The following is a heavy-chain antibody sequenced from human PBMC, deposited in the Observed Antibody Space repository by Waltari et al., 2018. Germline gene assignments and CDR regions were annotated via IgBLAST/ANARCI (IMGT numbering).Heavy chain of an antibody. CDR3: AREDTQWGGFDY. CDR2: IYSGGST. CDR1: GFTVSSNY. V-gene: IGHV3-53*02. Sequence: EVQLVETGGGLIQPGGSLRLSCAASGFTVSSNYMSWVRQAPGKGLGWVSVIYSGGSTYYEDSVKGRFTISRDNSKNTLYLQMNSLRAEDTAVYYCAREDTQWGGFDYWGQGTLVTVSS. J-gene: IGHJ4*02. D-gene: IGHD1-26*01.